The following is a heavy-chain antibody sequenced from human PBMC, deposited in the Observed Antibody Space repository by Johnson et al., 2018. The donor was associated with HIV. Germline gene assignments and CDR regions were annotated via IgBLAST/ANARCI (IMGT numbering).Heavy chain of an antibody. Sequence: EMQLVESGGGLVQPGGSLRLSCAASGFTFSSYWMSWVRQAPGKGLEWVANIKLDGSEKYYVDSVRGRFTISRDNAKNSLYLQMNSLRAEDTAVYYCARVGATAAFDIWGQGTMVTVSS. CDR2: IKLDGSEK. CDR1: GFTFSSYW. V-gene: IGHV3-7*03. CDR3: ARVGATAAFDI. J-gene: IGHJ3*02. D-gene: IGHD1-26*01.